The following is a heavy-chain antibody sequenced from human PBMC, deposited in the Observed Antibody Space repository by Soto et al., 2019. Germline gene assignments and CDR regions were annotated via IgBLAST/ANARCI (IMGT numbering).Heavy chain of an antibody. CDR3: ARDWYSGNFLGFDP. CDR2: IYYIGST. D-gene: IGHD1-26*01. V-gene: IGHV4-61*01. Sequence: QVQLQESGPGLVKPSETLSLTCTVSGGSVISDSYYWSWIRQPPGKGLEWIGYIYYIGSTNYNPSPTSRVTISVDTSRNQFSLKLSSVTAADTAVYYCARDWYSGNFLGFDPWGQGTLVTVSS. J-gene: IGHJ5*02. CDR1: GGSVISDSYY.